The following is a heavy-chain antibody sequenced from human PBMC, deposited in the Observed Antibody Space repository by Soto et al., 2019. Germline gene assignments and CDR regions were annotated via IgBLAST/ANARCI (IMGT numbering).Heavy chain of an antibody. CDR1: EDTFSIYT. Sequence: QVQLVQSGSEVKEPGSSVKISCQTSEDTFSIYTLSWVRQAPGQGLVWMGRVLPFLDVTTYSQRFQGRVTITADRPTTTAYMELSSLTFEDTAVYYCARDRKNSNWPNFDSWGPGTLVTVSS. CDR3: ARDRKNSNWPNFDS. J-gene: IGHJ4*02. D-gene: IGHD6-13*01. CDR2: VLPFLDVT. V-gene: IGHV1-69*02.